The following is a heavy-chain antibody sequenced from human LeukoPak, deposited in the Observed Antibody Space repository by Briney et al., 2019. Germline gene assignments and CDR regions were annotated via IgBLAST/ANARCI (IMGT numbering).Heavy chain of an antibody. V-gene: IGHV3-7*01. CDR2: IRRDAIVT. CDR3: ARSRGDF. Sequence: GGSLRLSCAASGFTFSTHWMTWVRQAPGKGLEWVANIRRDAIVTHYADSVTGRFTISSDNAKNSPYLQLNSLRADDTALYYCARSRGDFWGQETLVTVSS. CDR1: GFTFSTHW. J-gene: IGHJ4*02.